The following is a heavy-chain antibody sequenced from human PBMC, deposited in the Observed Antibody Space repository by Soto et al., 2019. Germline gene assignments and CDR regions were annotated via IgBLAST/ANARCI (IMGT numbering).Heavy chain of an antibody. Sequence: GGSLRLSCAASGFTFSYYSMAWVRQTPEKGLEWVSGMSIGDAKTFYIDSVRGRFTVSRDSVKNTVDLQMNSLRAEDTAVYYCARGPLTYYYDSSGYWALGYWGQGTLVTVSS. J-gene: IGHJ4*02. V-gene: IGHV3-23*01. CDR3: ARGPLTYYYDSSGYWALGY. CDR1: GFTFSYYS. CDR2: MSIGDAKT. D-gene: IGHD3-22*01.